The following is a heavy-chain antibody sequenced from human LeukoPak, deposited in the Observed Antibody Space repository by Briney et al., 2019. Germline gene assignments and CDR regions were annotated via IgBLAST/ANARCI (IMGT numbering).Heavy chain of an antibody. J-gene: IGHJ4*02. CDR2: IKQDESEK. V-gene: IGHV3-7*01. Sequence: GGSLRLSCVFSGFTFSNYWMSWVRQAPGKGLEWVANIKQDESEKHYVDSVKGRFTISRDNSKNTLYLQMNSLRAEDTAVYYCARQLNDGPIDYWGQGTLVTVSS. CDR3: ARQLNDGPIDY. D-gene: IGHD1-1*01. CDR1: GFTFSNYW.